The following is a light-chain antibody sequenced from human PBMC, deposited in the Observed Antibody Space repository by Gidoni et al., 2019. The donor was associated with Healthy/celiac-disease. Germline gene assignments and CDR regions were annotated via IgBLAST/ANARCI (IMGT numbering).Light chain of an antibody. Sequence: DIQMTQSPSSLSASVGDRVTITCQASQDINNYLNWYQQKPGKAPKLLIYDASNLETGVPSRFSGSGSGTDFTFTISSLQPEDSATYYCQQYDNLPLTFXGXTKVEIK. CDR1: QDINNY. CDR3: QQYDNLPLT. J-gene: IGKJ4*01. CDR2: DAS. V-gene: IGKV1-33*01.